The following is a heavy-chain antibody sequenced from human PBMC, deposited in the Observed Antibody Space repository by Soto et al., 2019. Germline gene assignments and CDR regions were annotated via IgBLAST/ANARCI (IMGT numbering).Heavy chain of an antibody. V-gene: IGHV4-34*01. J-gene: IGHJ4*02. CDR1: GGSLSGYY. CDR3: ARDDSRGVREIGEWTMDS. CDR2: INHSGST. Sequence: PSETLSLTCAVYGGSLSGYYWSWIRQPPGKGLEWIGEINHSGSTNYNPSLKSRVTISVDTSKNQFSLKLSSVTAADTAVYYCARDDSRGVREIGEWTMDSWGEGVVFTIVS. D-gene: IGHD3-10*01.